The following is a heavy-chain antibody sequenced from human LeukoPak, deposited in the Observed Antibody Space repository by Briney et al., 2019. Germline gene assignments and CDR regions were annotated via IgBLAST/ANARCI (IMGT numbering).Heavy chain of an antibody. V-gene: IGHV4-30-4*01. D-gene: IGHD1-14*01. CDR3: ARARPRGPHQD. CDR1: GDSMYSGDYY. Sequence: SETLSLTCTVSGDSMYSGDYYCNWIRQAPGKGLEWIGHIYDDESTYYNPSLKNRVFMSVDASEMQFSLRLTSVTAADSGLYYCARARPRGPHQDWSPGTLVTVSS. CDR2: IYDDEST. J-gene: IGHJ4*02.